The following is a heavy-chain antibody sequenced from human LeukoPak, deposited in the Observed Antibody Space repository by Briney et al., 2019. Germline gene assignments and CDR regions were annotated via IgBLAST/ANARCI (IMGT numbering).Heavy chain of an antibody. D-gene: IGHD6-6*01. V-gene: IGHV1-69*01. Sequence: SVKVSCKASGGTFSSYAISWVRQAPGQGLEWVGGIIPIFGTANYAQKFQGRVTITADESTSTAYMELSSLRSEDTAVYYCARDPEYSSSIDWFDPWGQGTLVTVSS. CDR3: ARDPEYSSSIDWFDP. J-gene: IGHJ5*02. CDR1: GGTFSSYA. CDR2: IIPIFGTA.